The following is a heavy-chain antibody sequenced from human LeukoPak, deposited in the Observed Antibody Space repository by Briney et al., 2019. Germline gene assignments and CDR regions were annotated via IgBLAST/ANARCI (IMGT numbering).Heavy chain of an antibody. CDR3: ARVGFGCSSTSCYRGGLNWFDP. V-gene: IGHV1-69*13. J-gene: IGHJ5*02. CDR2: IIPIFGTA. D-gene: IGHD2-2*02. Sequence: SVKVSCKASGGTFSSYAISWVRQAPGQGLEWMGGIIPIFGTANYAQKFQGRVTITADESTSTAYMELSSLRSEDTAVYYCARVGFGCSSTSCYRGGLNWFDPWGQGTLVTISS. CDR1: GGTFSSYA.